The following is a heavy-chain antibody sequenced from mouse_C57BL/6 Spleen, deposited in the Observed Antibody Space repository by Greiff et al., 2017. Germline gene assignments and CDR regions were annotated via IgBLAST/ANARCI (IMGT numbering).Heavy chain of an antibody. D-gene: IGHD2-5*01. CDR3: AGRDSNYRDYYALDY. J-gene: IGHJ4*01. CDR2: INPSSGYT. Sequence: QVQLQQSGAELAKPGASVKLSCKASGYTFTSYWMHWVKQRPGQGLEWIGYINPSSGYTKYNQKFKDKATLTADKSSSKAYMQLSSVTYEEAAVYYCAGRDSNYRDYYALDYWGQGTTVTVSS. V-gene: IGHV1-7*01. CDR1: GYTFTSYW.